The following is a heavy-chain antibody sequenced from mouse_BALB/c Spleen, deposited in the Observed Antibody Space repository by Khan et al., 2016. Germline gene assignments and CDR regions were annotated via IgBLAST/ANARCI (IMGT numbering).Heavy chain of an antibody. Sequence: EVQLQESGAGLVKPSQSLSLTCTVSGYSITSDYAWNWIRQLPGNKLEWMGYISNSGSTSYNPSLKSRISLTIDTSKDQFFLQWHSVTTEETATSYCANTVVAPWFAYWGQGTLVTVSA. J-gene: IGHJ3*01. CDR3: ANTVVAPWFAY. CDR2: ISNSGST. D-gene: IGHD1-1*01. V-gene: IGHV3-2*02. CDR1: GYSITSDYA.